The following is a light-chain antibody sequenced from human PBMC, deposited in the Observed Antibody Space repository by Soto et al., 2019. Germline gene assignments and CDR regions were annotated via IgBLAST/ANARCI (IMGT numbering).Light chain of an antibody. J-gene: IGKJ2*01. V-gene: IGKV3-20*01. CDR3: QQYDTSSYT. CDR1: QSVSGRY. CDR2: GAS. Sequence: EVVLTQSPGTLSLSPGERATLSCRASQSVSGRYLTWYQQKPGQAPRRLIFGASSRASGTPDRFSGSGSGTDFSLTISRLEPEDFAVYYCQQYDTSSYTCGQGTKVEIK.